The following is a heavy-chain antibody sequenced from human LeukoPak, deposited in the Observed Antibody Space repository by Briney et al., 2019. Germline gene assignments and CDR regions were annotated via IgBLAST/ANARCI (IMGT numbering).Heavy chain of an antibody. J-gene: IGHJ4*02. CDR1: GGSISSSSYY. D-gene: IGHD3-10*01. V-gene: IGHV4-39*01. CDR2: IYYSGST. CDR3: ARHFSSGGDYLFDY. Sequence: SETLSLTCTVSGGSISSSSYYWGWLRQPPGQGLEWIGSIYYSGSTYYNPSLKSRVTISVDTSKNQFSLKLSSVTAADTAVYYCARHFSSGGDYLFDYWGQGTLVTVSS.